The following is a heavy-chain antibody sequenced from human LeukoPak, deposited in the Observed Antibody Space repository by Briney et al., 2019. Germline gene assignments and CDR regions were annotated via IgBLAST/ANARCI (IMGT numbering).Heavy chain of an antibody. CDR1: GFTFSSYE. CDR2: ISSSGSTI. Sequence: PGGSLRLSCATSGFTFSSYEMNWVRQAPGKGLEWVSYISSSGSTIYYADSVKGRFTISRDNAKNSLYLQMNSLRAEDTAVYYCARDEKGDYDYWGQGTLVTVSS. CDR3: ARDEKGDYDY. V-gene: IGHV3-48*03. D-gene: IGHD4-17*01. J-gene: IGHJ4*02.